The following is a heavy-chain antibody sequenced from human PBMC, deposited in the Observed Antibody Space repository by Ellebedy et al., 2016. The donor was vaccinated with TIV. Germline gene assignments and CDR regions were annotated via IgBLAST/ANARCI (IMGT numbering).Heavy chain of an antibody. D-gene: IGHD3-9*01. J-gene: IGHJ6*02. V-gene: IGHV3-23*01. CDR3: AKTTGGQYFYGMDV. Sequence: PGGSLRLSCAASGFTFSSYTMTWVRQGPGKGLEWVSAISGRGATTYYADYVKGRFTISRDNTKNTGYLQMNSLRAEDTAIYYCAKTTGGQYFYGMDVWGHGTTVTVSS. CDR2: ISGRGATT. CDR1: GFTFSSYT.